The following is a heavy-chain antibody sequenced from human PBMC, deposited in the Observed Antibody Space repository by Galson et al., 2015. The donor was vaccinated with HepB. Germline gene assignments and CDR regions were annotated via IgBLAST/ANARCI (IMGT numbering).Heavy chain of an antibody. CDR1: GYSFTRYG. CDR3: ARAYYYDSSGYTVPPHFDY. J-gene: IGHJ4*02. V-gene: IGHV1-2*06. Sequence: SVKVSCKASGYSFTRYGLNWVRQAPGQGLEWMGRINPNSGVTNYAQNFQGRVTMTRDTSITTAYMEVSGLRSDDTAVYYCARAYYYDSSGYTVPPHFDYWGQGTLVTVSP. D-gene: IGHD3-22*01. CDR2: INPNSGVT.